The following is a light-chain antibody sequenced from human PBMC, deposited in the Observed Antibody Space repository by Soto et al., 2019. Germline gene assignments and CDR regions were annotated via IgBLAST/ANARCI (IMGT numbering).Light chain of an antibody. CDR2: DVG. CDR3: CSSAGSYSYV. Sequence: QSALTQPRSVSGSPGQSVTISCTGTSSDVGGYSYVSWYQQHPGKAPKLMIYDVGKRPSGVPDRFSGSKSGNTASLTISGLQAEDEADYYCCSSAGSYSYVFGTGTKLTVL. J-gene: IGLJ1*01. V-gene: IGLV2-11*01. CDR1: SSDVGGYSY.